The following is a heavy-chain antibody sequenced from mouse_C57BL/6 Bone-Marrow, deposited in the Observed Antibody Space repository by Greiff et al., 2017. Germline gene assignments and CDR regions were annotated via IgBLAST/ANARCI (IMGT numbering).Heavy chain of an antibody. J-gene: IGHJ3*01. D-gene: IGHD6-1*01. Sequence: VQLKESGAGLVRPGASVKLSCTASGFNIKDDYMHWVKQRPEQGLEWIGWIDPENGDTESASKFQGKATITADTSSNTTYLQLSNLTSEDTAVYYCASLFAYWGQGTLVTVAA. CDR3: ASLFAY. CDR1: GFNIKDDY. CDR2: IDPENGDT. V-gene: IGHV14-4*01.